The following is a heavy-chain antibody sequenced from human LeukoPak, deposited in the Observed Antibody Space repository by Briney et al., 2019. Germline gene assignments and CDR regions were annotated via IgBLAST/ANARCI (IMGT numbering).Heavy chain of an antibody. J-gene: IGHJ4*02. CDR1: GGSISSSSYY. V-gene: IGHV4-39*07. CDR3: ASTLAAAGHYFDY. CDR2: IYYSGST. D-gene: IGHD6-13*01. Sequence: PSETLSLTCTVSGGSISSSSYYWGWIRQPPGKGLEWIGSIYYSGSTYYNPSLKSRVTISVDTSKNQFSLKLSSVTAADTAVYYCASTLAAAGHYFDYWGQGTLVTVSS.